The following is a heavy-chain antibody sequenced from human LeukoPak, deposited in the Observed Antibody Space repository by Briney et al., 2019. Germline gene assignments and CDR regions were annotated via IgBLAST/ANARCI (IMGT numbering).Heavy chain of an antibody. Sequence: PPGGSLGLSCAASGFTVSNTYMSWVRQAPGKGLEWVSMIYAGGDTYYADPVKGRFTISRDSSKNILYLQMNSLRADDTAVFYCARARDQQGAPRQYFFDSWGQGTLVTVSS. D-gene: IGHD1-26*01. CDR2: IYAGGDT. CDR1: GFTVSNTY. J-gene: IGHJ4*02. V-gene: IGHV3-66*01. CDR3: ARARDQQGAPRQYFFDS.